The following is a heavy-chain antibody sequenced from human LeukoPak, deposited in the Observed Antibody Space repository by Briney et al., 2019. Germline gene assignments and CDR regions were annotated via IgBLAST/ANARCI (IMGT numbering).Heavy chain of an antibody. Sequence: GGSLRLSCAASGFTFSSYGMHWVRQAPGKGLEWVAVISYDGSNKYYADSVKGRFTISRDNSKNTLYLQMNSLIAEDTAVYYCARGGGTGTTSFDYWGQGTLVTVSS. CDR1: GFTFSSYG. CDR3: ARGGGTGTTSFDY. D-gene: IGHD1-1*01. V-gene: IGHV3-30*03. CDR2: ISYDGSNK. J-gene: IGHJ4*02.